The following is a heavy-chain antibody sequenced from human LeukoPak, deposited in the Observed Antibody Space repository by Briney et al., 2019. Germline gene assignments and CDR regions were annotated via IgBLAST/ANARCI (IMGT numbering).Heavy chain of an antibody. D-gene: IGHD4-17*01. CDR3: ARGRPGTTVSSDY. CDR2: INWNGGST. Sequence: PGGTLRLSCAGSGFTFSSHGMDWVRQAPGKGLEWVSGINWNGGSTGYADSVKGRFTISRDNAKNSLYPQMDSLRAEDTALYYCARGRPGTTVSSDYWGQGTLVTVSS. V-gene: IGHV3-20*04. CDR1: GFTFSSHG. J-gene: IGHJ4*02.